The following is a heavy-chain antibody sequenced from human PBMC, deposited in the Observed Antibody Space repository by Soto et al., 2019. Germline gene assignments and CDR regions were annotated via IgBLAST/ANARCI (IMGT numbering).Heavy chain of an antibody. D-gene: IGHD5-12*01. Sequence: KASETLSLTCGVYGGSFSAYSWTWLRQSPGKGLEWIGEITHGGSTDYNPSLKSRLTMSVDKSKNEFSMKLVSVTAADTAIYFCARDKSTMEGYNQFDSWGPGTLVTVSS. CDR2: ITHGGST. CDR1: GGSFSAYS. J-gene: IGHJ5*01. CDR3: ARDKSTMEGYNQFDS. V-gene: IGHV4-34*01.